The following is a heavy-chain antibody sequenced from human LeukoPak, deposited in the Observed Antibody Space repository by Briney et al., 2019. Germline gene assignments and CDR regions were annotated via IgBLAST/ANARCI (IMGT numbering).Heavy chain of an antibody. V-gene: IGHV4-34*01. Sequence: SETLSLTCAVYGGSFSGYYWSWIRQPPGKGLEWIGEINHSGSTNYNPSLKSRVTISVDTSKNQFSLKLSSVTAADTAVYYCAISPYGDYPLLDYWGQGTLVTVSS. CDR1: GGSFSGYY. J-gene: IGHJ4*02. CDR2: INHSGST. CDR3: AISPYGDYPLLDY. D-gene: IGHD4-17*01.